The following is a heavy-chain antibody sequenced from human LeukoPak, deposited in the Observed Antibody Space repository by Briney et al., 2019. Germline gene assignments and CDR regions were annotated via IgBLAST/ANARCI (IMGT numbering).Heavy chain of an antibody. CDR2: ISYDGSKR. Sequence: GGSLRLSCVTSGFTFNSYGFYWVRQAPGKGLEWVAVISYDGSKRYYADSVKGRFTISRDTSNKTAYLEMNSLRVDDTAVYYCARDLAYFGARFDPWGQGTLVTVSS. CDR1: GFTFNSYG. J-gene: IGHJ5*02. CDR3: ARDLAYFGARFDP. V-gene: IGHV3-30*03. D-gene: IGHD2-21*01.